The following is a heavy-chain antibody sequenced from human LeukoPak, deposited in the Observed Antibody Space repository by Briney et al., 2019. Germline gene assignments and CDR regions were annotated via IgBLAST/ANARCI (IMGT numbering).Heavy chain of an antibody. V-gene: IGHV4-34*01. J-gene: IGHJ4*02. CDR1: GGSFSGYY. Sequence: PSETLSLTCAVYGGSFSGYYWSWIRQPPGKGLEWIGEINHSGSTNYNPSLKSRVTISVDTSKNQFSLKLSSVTAADTAVYYCARSANHRVSTIDYWGQGTLVTVSS. CDR3: ARSANHRVSTIDY. CDR2: INHSGST. D-gene: IGHD1-14*01.